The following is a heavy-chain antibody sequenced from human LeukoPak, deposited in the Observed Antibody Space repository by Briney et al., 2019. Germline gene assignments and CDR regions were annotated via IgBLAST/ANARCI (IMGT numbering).Heavy chain of an antibody. V-gene: IGHV3-33*01. J-gene: IGHJ4*02. Sequence: RRCLRLSCAASGFTLSSYGMHWVRQAPGKGLEWVAVIWYDGSNKYYADSVKGRFTISRDNSKHTLHLQMNSLGAEDAAVYYCARSWSGCGELLSYFDYWGQGTLVTVSS. D-gene: IGHD3-10*01. CDR1: GFTLSSYG. CDR3: ARSWSGCGELLSYFDY. CDR2: IWYDGSNK.